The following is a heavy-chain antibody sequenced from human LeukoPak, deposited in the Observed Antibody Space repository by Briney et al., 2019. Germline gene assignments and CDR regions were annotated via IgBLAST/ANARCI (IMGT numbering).Heavy chain of an antibody. CDR3: AKTIGVFSYGQYYFDY. V-gene: IGHV3-23*01. Sequence: PGVSLRLSCAASGFTVSAYAMAWVRQAPGKGLEWVSTIYDDNTYYADSVKGRFAISTDNSKNTLYLQMNSLRAEDTAVYYCAKTIGVFSYGQYYFDYWGQGTLVTVSS. CDR2: IYDDNT. D-gene: IGHD5-18*01. CDR1: GFTVSAYA. J-gene: IGHJ4*02.